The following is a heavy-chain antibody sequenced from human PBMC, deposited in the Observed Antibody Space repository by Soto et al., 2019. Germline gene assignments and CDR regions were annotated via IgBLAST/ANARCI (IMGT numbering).Heavy chain of an antibody. CDR2: ISWNSGSI. CDR3: ANVAWSGYDCFDY. V-gene: IGHV3-9*01. CDR1: GLTFDDYA. Sequence: GGSLRLSCAASGLTFDDYAMQWVRQAPGKGLEWVSGISWNSGSIGYADSVKGRFTISRENAKNSLYLQMNSLRAEDTALYYCANVAWSGYDCFDYWGQGTLGTVSS. J-gene: IGHJ4*02. D-gene: IGHD3-3*01.